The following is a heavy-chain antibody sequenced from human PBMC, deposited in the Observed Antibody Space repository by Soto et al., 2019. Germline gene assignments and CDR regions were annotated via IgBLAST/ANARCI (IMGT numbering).Heavy chain of an antibody. V-gene: IGHV3-48*02. J-gene: IGHJ3*02. CDR3: AADNWNDDAFDI. CDR2: ISSSSSTI. D-gene: IGHD1-20*01. Sequence: EVQLVESGGGLVQPGGSLRLSCAASGFTFSSYSMNWVRQAPGKGLEWVAYISSSSSTIYYADSVKGRFTISRDNAKNSQYQQMNSLRDEDTAVYYCAADNWNDDAFDIWGQGTMVTVSS. CDR1: GFTFSSYS.